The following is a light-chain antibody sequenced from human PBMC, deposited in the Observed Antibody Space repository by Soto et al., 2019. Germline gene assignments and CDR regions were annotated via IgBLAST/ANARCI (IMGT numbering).Light chain of an antibody. V-gene: IGKV1-6*01. J-gene: IGKJ1*01. CDR3: LQDYTYPWT. CDR2: GAS. Sequence: AIQMTQSPSSLSASVGDRVTITCRASQAIRNDLGWYQQKPGKAPNLLIFGASNLQAGVPVRFSASGSGTNFTLTISNLQPEDFASYYGLQDYTYPWTFGQGTKVDI. CDR1: QAIRND.